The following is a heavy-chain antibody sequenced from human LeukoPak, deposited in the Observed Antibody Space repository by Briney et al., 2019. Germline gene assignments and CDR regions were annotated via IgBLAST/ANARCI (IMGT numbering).Heavy chain of an antibody. CDR1: GFTFSSYA. V-gene: IGHV3-23*01. CDR3: AKDPRLAYYGSGSPGDY. Sequence: PGGSLRLSCAASGFTFSSYAMSWVRQAPGKGLEWVSAISGSGGSTYYADSVKGRFTISRDNSKNTLYLQMNSLRAEDTAVYYCAKDPRLAYYGSGSPGDYWGQGTLVTVSS. J-gene: IGHJ4*02. CDR2: ISGSGGST. D-gene: IGHD3-10*01.